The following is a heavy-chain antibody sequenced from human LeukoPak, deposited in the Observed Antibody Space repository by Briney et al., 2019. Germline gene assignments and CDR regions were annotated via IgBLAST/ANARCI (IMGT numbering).Heavy chain of an antibody. CDR2: IYYSGST. CDR3: ARLGIAARPVDY. Sequence: SSETLSLTCTVSGGSISSSSYYWVWIRQPPGKGLEWIGGIYYSGSTYYNPSLKSRVTISVDTSKNQFSLKLSSVTAADTAVYYCARLGIAARPVDYWGQGTLVTVSS. D-gene: IGHD6-6*01. J-gene: IGHJ4*02. CDR1: GGSISSSSYY. V-gene: IGHV4-39*07.